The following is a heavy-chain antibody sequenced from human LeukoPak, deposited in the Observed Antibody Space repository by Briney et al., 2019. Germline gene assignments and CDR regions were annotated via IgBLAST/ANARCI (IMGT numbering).Heavy chain of an antibody. V-gene: IGHV3-30*02. Sequence: QPGGSPRLSCAASGFTFSSYGMHWVRQAPGKGLEWVAFIRYDGSNKYYADSVRGRFTISRDNAKNTVYLQMNSLRTEDTAVYYCARGLPNYYGMDVWGQGTTVTVSS. CDR3: ARGLPNYYGMDV. CDR2: IRYDGSNK. J-gene: IGHJ6*02. CDR1: GFTFSSYG.